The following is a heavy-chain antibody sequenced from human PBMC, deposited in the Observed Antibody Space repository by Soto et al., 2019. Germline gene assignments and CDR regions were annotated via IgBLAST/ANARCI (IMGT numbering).Heavy chain of an antibody. CDR2: IIPIFGTA. J-gene: IGHJ4*02. Sequence: VQVSWEHCGGAFCSSAISWVRQDNGQGLEWMGGIIPIFGTANYAQKFQGRVTITADESTSTAYMELSSLRSEDTAVYYCARDKPTGTDDFAYWVQGTLVTV. CDR3: ARDKPTGTDDFAY. V-gene: IGHV1-69*01. D-gene: IGHD1-1*01. CDR1: GGAFCSSA.